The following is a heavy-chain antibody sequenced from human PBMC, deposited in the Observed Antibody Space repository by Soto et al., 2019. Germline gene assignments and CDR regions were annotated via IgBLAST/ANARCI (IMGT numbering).Heavy chain of an antibody. CDR2: ISTANGDR. J-gene: IGHJ6*02. CDR3: ARVRPTDYVGNYNNGMDV. Sequence: QVQLVQSGPEVKRPGASVKVSCKASGYNFITSGINWVRQAPGQGLEWMGWISTANGDRKYAQKFKGRVTITADESTSTAYMEVNSLRSEDTAVYYCARVRPTDYVGNYNNGMDVWGQGTTVTVSS. V-gene: IGHV1-18*01. D-gene: IGHD4-17*01. CDR1: GYNFITSG.